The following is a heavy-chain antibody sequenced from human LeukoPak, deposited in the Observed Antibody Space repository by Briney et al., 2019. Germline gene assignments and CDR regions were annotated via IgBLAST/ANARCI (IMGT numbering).Heavy chain of an antibody. CDR3: ARDEYGSGTNWFDP. CDR1: GGSISSYY. V-gene: IGHV4-59*01. J-gene: IGHJ5*02. CDR2: IYYSGST. Sequence: SETLSLTCTVSGGSISSYYWSWIRQPPGKGLEWIGYIYYSGSTNYNPSLKSRVTISVDTSKNQFSLKLSSVTAADTAVYYCARDEYGSGTNWFDPWGQGTLVTVSS. D-gene: IGHD3-10*01.